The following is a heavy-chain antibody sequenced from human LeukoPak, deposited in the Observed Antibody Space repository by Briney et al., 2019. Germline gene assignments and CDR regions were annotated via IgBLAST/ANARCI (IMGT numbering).Heavy chain of an antibody. J-gene: IGHJ4*02. CDR1: GFTFDDYA. D-gene: IGHD6-19*01. CDR2: ISWNSGSI. CDR3: AKGYTLAVAGMLDY. Sequence: GGSLRLSCAASGFTFDDYAMHWVRHAPGKGLEWVSGISWNSGSIIYADSVKGRFTISRDNAKNSLYLQMNSLRAEDMALYYCAKGYTLAVAGMLDYWGQGTLVTVSS. V-gene: IGHV3-9*03.